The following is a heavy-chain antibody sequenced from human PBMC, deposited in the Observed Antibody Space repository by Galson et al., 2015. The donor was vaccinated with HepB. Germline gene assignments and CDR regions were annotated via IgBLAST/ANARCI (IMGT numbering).Heavy chain of an antibody. D-gene: IGHD3-22*01. Sequence: SLRLSCAASGFTFSSYAMHWVRQAPGKGLEWVAVISYDGSNKYYADSVKGRFTISRDNSKNTLYLQMNSLRAEDTAVYYCARADYYDSSGYYAGFDYWGQGTLVTVSS. V-gene: IGHV3-30-3*01. CDR3: ARADYYDSSGYYAGFDY. J-gene: IGHJ4*02. CDR2: ISYDGSNK. CDR1: GFTFSSYA.